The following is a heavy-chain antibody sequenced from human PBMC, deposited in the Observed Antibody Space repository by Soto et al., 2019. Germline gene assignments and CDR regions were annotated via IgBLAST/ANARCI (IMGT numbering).Heavy chain of an antibody. D-gene: IGHD4-4*01. CDR3: VRGGSNYAS. J-gene: IGHJ5*02. CDR1: GFTFSDSW. V-gene: IGHV3-7*01. Sequence: AGGSLRLSCTASGFTFSDSWMTWVRQAPGKGLEWVARIKPDESEKKYADSVKGRFSISRDNAKNSMYLQMDSLRGEDTAVYYCVRGGSNYASWGQGTLVTVYS. CDR2: IKPDESEK.